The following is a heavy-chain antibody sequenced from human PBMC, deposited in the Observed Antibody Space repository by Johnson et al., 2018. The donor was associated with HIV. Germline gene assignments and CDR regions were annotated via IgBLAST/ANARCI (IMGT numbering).Heavy chain of an antibody. CDR1: GFTVSSTY. Sequence: VQLVESGGDLIQPGGSLRLSCAASGFTVSSTYMSWVRQAPGKGLEWLSVLYSDGRTYYADSVKGRFTISSDNSKNTLDLQMNSLRAEDTALYYCARHFRGGDRGAFDIWGQGTMVNVSS. J-gene: IGHJ3*02. CDR2: LYSDGRT. D-gene: IGHD3-10*01. CDR3: ARHFRGGDRGAFDI. V-gene: IGHV3-53*01.